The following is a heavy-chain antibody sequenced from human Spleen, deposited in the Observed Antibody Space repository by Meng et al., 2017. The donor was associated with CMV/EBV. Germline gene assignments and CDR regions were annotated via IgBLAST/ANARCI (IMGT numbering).Heavy chain of an antibody. D-gene: IGHD4-11*01. CDR2: INWNGGST. CDR3: ARDSSNYVPGDY. V-gene: IGHV3-20*01. CDR1: GFIFNTYN. Sequence: GESLKISCAASGFIFNTYNMKWVRQAPGKGLEWVSGINWNGGSTGYADSVKGRFTISRDNAKNSLYLQMNSLRAEDTALYHCARDSSNYVPGDYWGQGTLVTVSS. J-gene: IGHJ4*02.